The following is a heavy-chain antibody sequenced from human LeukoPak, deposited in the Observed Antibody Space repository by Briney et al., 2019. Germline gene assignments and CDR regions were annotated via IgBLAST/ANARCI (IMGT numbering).Heavy chain of an antibody. V-gene: IGHV4-61*02. J-gene: IGHJ4*02. CDR1: GGSISSGSYY. Sequence: SQTLSLTCTVSGGSISSGSYYWSWIRQPAGKGLEWIGRIYTSGSTNYNPSLKSRVTISVDTSKNQFSLKLSSVTAADTAVYYCAREDGGSTKDFGRFIWGQGTLVTVSS. CDR3: AREDGGSTKDFGRFI. CDR2: IYTSGST. D-gene: IGHD4-23*01.